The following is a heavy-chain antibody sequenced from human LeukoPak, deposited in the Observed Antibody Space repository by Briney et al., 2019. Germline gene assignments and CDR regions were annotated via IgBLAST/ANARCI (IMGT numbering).Heavy chain of an antibody. CDR1: GFTFSNYA. Sequence: GGSLRLSCAASGFTFSNYAMHWVRQAPGKGLEWVAVVSYDGTKEYYADSVKGRFTISRDNSKNTLYLQMDSLRAEDTAVFYCARARIRTGSGYYYYMNVWAMGPRSPSP. J-gene: IGHJ6*03. D-gene: IGHD3-10*01. CDR2: VSYDGTKE. V-gene: IGHV3-30*01. CDR3: ARARIRTGSGYYYYMNV.